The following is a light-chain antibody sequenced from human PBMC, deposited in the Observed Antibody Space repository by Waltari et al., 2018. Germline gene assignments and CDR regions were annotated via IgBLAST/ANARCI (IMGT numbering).Light chain of an antibody. J-gene: IGLJ1*01. V-gene: IGLV3-1*01. CDR2: QDT. CDR1: KTEKKY. CDR3: QAWDSSAGV. Sequence: SYELTQPPSVSVSPGQTASITCSGDKTEKKYVCWYQQKPGQSPVVVIYQDTRRPSGIPERFSGTNSGTTATLTISGTQTTDEADYYCQAWDSSAGVFGTGTKVTVL.